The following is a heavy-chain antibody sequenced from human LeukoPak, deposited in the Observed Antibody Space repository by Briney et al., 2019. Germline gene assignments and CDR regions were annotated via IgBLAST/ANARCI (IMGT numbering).Heavy chain of an antibody. Sequence: GASVKVSCKASGYTFTTYGISWVRQAPGHGLEWMGWINTYSGNTNYAQNLQGRVTMTTDTSTSTAYMELRSLRSDDTAVYYCARDPGIVVGGAFDIWGQGTMVTVSS. D-gene: IGHD2-15*01. J-gene: IGHJ3*02. V-gene: IGHV1-18*01. CDR2: INTYSGNT. CDR3: ARDPGIVVGGAFDI. CDR1: GYTFTTYG.